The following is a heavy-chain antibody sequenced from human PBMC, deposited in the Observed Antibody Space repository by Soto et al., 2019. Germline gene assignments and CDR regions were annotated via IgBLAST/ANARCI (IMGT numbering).Heavy chain of an antibody. J-gene: IGHJ4*02. CDR3: AGGRRWQGRDWLVK. V-gene: IGHV4-39*01. CDR2: VSFSGSK. D-gene: IGHD3-9*01. CDR1: GDSVSNSGYY. Sequence: PSETLSLTCTVSGDSVSNSGYYWGWIRQSPGKRLEWIGSVSFSGSKYYNPSLRSRVTFSVGTSNTLISLKLRSVTAADPAVYYCAGGRRWQGRDWLVKWGPGAL.